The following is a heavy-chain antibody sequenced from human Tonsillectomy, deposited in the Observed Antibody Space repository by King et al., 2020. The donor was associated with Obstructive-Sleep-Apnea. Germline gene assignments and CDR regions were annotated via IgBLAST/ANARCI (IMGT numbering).Heavy chain of an antibody. CDR3: TRMAGPTSEFDF. V-gene: IGHV2-70*11. D-gene: IGHD1-26*01. CDR2: IDWDDDK. CDR1: GFSLSTSGMC. Sequence: TLKESGPALVKPTQTLTLTCTFSGFSLSTSGMCVNWIRQPPGKALEWLARIDWDDDKYYSTSLKTRLTISKDTSQNQVVLRMINMDPVDTATYYCTRMAGPTSEFDFWGQGTLVTVSS. J-gene: IGHJ4*02.